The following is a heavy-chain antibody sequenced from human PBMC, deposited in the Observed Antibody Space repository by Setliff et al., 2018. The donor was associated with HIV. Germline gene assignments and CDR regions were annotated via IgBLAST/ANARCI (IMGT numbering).Heavy chain of an antibody. CDR3: ARQGGYNSPLMV. V-gene: IGHV4-38-2*01. CDR2: IFDSGTT. Sequence: SETLSLTCALSGYSITSGYYWNWIRQSPGKGLEWIGYIFDSGTTKYNPSVTSRVTISVDASKNQFFLQLISVTAADTAVYYCARQGGYNSPLMVWGQGKLVTVSS. D-gene: IGHD3-10*01. CDR1: GYSITSGYY. J-gene: IGHJ4*02.